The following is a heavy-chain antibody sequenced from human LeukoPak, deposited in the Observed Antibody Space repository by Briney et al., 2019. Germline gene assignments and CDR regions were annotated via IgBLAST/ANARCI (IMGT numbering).Heavy chain of an antibody. Sequence: GGSLRLSCAASGFTFSGYELSWVRQAPGKGLEWVSYISSSGTIYYADSVKGRFTISRDNAKYSLYLQMDSLRAEDTAVYYCARDSVSDTSGYLFDYWGQGILVTVSS. CDR1: GFTFSGYE. J-gene: IGHJ4*02. V-gene: IGHV3-48*03. CDR2: ISSSGTI. D-gene: IGHD3-22*01. CDR3: ARDSVSDTSGYLFDY.